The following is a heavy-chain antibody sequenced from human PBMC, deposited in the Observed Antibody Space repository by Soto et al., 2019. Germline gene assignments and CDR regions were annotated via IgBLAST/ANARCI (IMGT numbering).Heavy chain of an antibody. CDR2: INQDGSEK. Sequence: PGGSLRLSCAASGFTFSVYWMTWVRQAPGKGLEWVANINQDGSEKYYVASVRGRSTISRDNSKNTLYLQMNSLRAEDTAVYYCAKSGNWSDYWGQGTLVTVSS. CDR3: AKSGNWSDY. D-gene: IGHD6-13*01. CDR1: GFTFSVYW. J-gene: IGHJ4*02. V-gene: IGHV3-7*03.